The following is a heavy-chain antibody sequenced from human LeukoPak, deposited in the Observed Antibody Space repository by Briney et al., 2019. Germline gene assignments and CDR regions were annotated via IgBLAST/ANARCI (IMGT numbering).Heavy chain of an antibody. CDR1: GGSLSSNS. CDR2: IYDSGST. J-gene: IGHJ2*01. D-gene: IGHD4/OR15-4a*01. V-gene: IGHV4-59*08. Sequence: SETLSLTCTVSGGSLSSNSWSWIRQPPGKGLEWFGYIYDSGSTQYNPSLQSRVSMSVDTSKNQFSLKVIAATAAYTAVYYCARLEYGGNNWYFDLWGRGTLVTVSS. CDR3: ARLEYGGNNWYFDL.